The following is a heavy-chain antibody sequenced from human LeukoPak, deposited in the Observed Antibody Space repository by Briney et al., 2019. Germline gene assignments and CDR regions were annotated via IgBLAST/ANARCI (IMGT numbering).Heavy chain of an antibody. V-gene: IGHV4-38-2*02. CDR2: IYHTGSD. Sequence: PSEILSLTCTVSGYSISSGYYWGWIRQPPGKGLEWIGNIYHTGSDYYNPSLKSRVTISVDTSKNQFSLKLTSVTAADTAMYYCARGDSSGWYVDPFDYWGQGTLVTVSS. CDR1: GYSISSGYY. D-gene: IGHD6-19*01. J-gene: IGHJ4*02. CDR3: ARGDSSGWYVDPFDY.